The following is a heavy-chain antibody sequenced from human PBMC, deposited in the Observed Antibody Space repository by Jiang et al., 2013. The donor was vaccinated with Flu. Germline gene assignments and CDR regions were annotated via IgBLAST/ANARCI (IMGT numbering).Heavy chain of an antibody. J-gene: IGHJ4*02. CDR1: GFTFSSYA. V-gene: IGHV3-23*04. CDR2: ISGSGGST. Sequence: VQLVESGGGLVQPGGSLRLSCAASGFTFSSYAMSWVRQAPGKGLEWVSAISGSGGSTYYADSVKGRFTISRDNSKNTLYLQMNSLRAEDTAVYYCANSRDFWSGYYTGGFDYWGQGTLVTVSS. CDR3: ANSRDFWSGYYTGGFDY. D-gene: IGHD3-3*01.